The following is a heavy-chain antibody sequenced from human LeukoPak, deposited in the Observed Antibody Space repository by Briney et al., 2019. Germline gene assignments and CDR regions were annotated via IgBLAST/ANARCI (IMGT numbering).Heavy chain of an antibody. J-gene: IGHJ4*02. D-gene: IGHD3-22*01. Sequence: SETLSLTCTVSGASISTHYWSWIRQPPGKGLERIGFGHYTGRSNYNPSLKSRVTISVDTSKNQVSLKLSSVTAADTAVYYCARYDNSGYYSLDYWGQGALVTVSS. CDR3: ARYDNSGYYSLDY. CDR2: GHYTGRS. CDR1: GASISTHY. V-gene: IGHV4-59*08.